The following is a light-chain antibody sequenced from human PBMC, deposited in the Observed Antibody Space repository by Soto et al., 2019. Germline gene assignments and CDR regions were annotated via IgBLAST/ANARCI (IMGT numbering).Light chain of an antibody. J-gene: IGKJ4*01. Sequence: DIQMTQSPSSLSASVGDRVTITCRASQDIRNYLAWFQQKPGKAPQSLIYAASSLQSGVPSKFSGSGSGTDFTLTISSLQPEDFATYYCQQYNSYPLTFGGGTKVEI. CDR2: AAS. V-gene: IGKV1-16*02. CDR3: QQYNSYPLT. CDR1: QDIRNY.